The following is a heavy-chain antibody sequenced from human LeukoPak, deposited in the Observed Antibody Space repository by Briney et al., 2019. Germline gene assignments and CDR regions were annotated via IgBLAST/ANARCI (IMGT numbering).Heavy chain of an antibody. Sequence: GGSLRLSCAASGFTVSSNYMSWVRQAPGKGLEWVSVIYSGGSTYYADSVKGRFTISRDNSKNTLYLQMNSLRAEDTAVYYCARSLGLRMGPNFDYWGQGTLVTVSS. V-gene: IGHV3-53*01. CDR3: ARSLGLRMGPNFDY. D-gene: IGHD7-27*01. J-gene: IGHJ4*02. CDR2: IYSGGST. CDR1: GFTVSSNY.